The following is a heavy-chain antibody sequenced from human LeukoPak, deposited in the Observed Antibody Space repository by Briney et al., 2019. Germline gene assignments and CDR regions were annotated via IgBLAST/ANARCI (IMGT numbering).Heavy chain of an antibody. CDR1: GYTFTGYY. D-gene: IGHD5-18*01. V-gene: IGHV1-2*02. CDR2: INPNSGGT. Sequence: ASVKVSCKASGYTFTGYYMHWVRQAPGQGLEWMGWINPNSGGTSYAQKFQGRVTMTRDTSISTAYMELSRLGSDDTAVYFCARAGGGYSSGWGAFDIWGQGTVVTVSS. J-gene: IGHJ3*02. CDR3: ARAGGGYSSGWGAFDI.